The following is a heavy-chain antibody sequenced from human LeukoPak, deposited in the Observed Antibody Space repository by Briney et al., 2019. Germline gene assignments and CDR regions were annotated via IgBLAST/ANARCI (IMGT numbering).Heavy chain of an antibody. D-gene: IGHD3-22*01. J-gene: IGHJ4*02. CDR1: GFTFSTYT. CDR2: ISGTSNTV. CDR3: ARDPPSTYYESSGYPDY. V-gene: IGHV3-48*01. Sequence: GGSLRLSCAASGFTFSTYTMNWVRQAPGKGLEWLSSISGTSNTVYYADSVKGRFTVSRDNAKSSLYLQMNSLRADDTAVYYCARDPPSTYYESSGYPDYWGQGTLLTVSS.